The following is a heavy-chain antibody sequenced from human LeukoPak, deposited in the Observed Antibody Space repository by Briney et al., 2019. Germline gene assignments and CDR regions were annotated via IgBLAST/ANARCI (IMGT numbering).Heavy chain of an antibody. D-gene: IGHD4-23*01. CDR3: ARGGFYGGDNWFDP. Sequence: GASVKVSCKASGYTFTSYDINWVRQATGQGLEWMGWMNPNSGNTGYAQKFQGRVTMTRNTSISTAYIELSSLRSEDTAVYYCARGGFYGGDNWFDPWGQGTLVTVSS. V-gene: IGHV1-8*01. CDR2: MNPNSGNT. CDR1: GYTFTSYD. J-gene: IGHJ5*02.